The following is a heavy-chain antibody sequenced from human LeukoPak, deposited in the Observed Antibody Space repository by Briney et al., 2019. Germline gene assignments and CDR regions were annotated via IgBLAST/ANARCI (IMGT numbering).Heavy chain of an antibody. CDR1: GYTFTGYY. D-gene: IGHD3-22*01. Sequence: GASVKVSCKASGYTFTGYYMHWVRQAPGQGLEWMGWINPNSGGTNYAQKFQGRVTMTRDTPISTAYMEMSRLRSDDTAVYFCARDRGSSGYSAYWGQGTLVTVSS. CDR2: INPNSGGT. CDR3: ARDRGSSGYSAY. V-gene: IGHV1-2*02. J-gene: IGHJ4*02.